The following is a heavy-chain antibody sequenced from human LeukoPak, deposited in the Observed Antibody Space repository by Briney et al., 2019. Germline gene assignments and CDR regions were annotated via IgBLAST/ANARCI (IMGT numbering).Heavy chain of an antibody. CDR2: INPNSGGT. J-gene: IGHJ6*03. V-gene: IGHV1-2*02. CDR1: GYTFTGYY. D-gene: IGHD4-17*01. CDR3: ARAYGDSDYYYYYYMDV. Sequence: ASVKVSCKASGYTFTGYYMHWVRQAPGQGLEWMGWINPNSGGTNYAQKFQGRVTMTRDTSISTAYMELSRLRSDDTAVYYCARAYGDSDYYYYYYMDVWGKGTTVTVSS.